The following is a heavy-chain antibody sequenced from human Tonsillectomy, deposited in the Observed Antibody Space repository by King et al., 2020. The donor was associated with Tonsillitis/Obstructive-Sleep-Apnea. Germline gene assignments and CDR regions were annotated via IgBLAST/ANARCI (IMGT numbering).Heavy chain of an antibody. CDR1: GFTFTNYW. CDR2: IKQDGSEK. D-gene: IGHD6-13*01. V-gene: IGHV3-7*01. J-gene: IGHJ5*02. CDR3: ALLGIAAAGPSNIWFDH. Sequence: VQLVESGGGLVQPGGSLRLSCAASGFTFTNYWMSWVRQAPGKGLEWVANIKQDGSEKYYVDSVKGRFTISRDNAKKSLYLQMNSLRAEDTAVYYCALLGIAAAGPSNIWFDHWGQGTLVTVSS.